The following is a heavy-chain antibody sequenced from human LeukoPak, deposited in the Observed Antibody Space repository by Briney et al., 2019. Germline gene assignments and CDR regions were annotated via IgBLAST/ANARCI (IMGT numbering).Heavy chain of an antibody. CDR1: GFTFSDYY. CDR3: AGGGGLRYFDL. Sequence: GGSLRLSCAASGFTFSDYYMSWVRQAPGKGLEWLAYISNIGYSMYYADSVKDRSTISRDNDQRSVDLQLNSLTADDTAVYFCAGGGGLRYFDLWGQGSLVTVSS. V-gene: IGHV3-11*01. J-gene: IGHJ4*02. D-gene: IGHD3-9*01. CDR2: ISNIGYSM.